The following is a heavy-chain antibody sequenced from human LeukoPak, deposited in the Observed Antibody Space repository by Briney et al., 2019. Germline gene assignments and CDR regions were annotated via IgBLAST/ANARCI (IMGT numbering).Heavy chain of an antibody. CDR3: ARDRQRGYSSSFDY. CDR2: INSDGSST. J-gene: IGHJ4*02. CDR1: GFTFSSYW. D-gene: IGHD6-13*01. V-gene: IGHV3-74*01. Sequence: PGGSLRLSCAASGFTFSSYWMHWVRHAPGKGLVWVSRINSDGSSTSYADSVKGQFTIPRDNAKNTLYLQMNSLRAEDTAVYFCARDRQRGYSSSFDYWGQGTLVTVSS.